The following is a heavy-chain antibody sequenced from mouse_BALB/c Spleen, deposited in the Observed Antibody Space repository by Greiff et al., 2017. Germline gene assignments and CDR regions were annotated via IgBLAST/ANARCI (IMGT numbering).Heavy chain of an antibody. Sequence: QVQLQQPGAELVKPGASVKLSCKASGYTFTSYWMHWVKQRPGQGLEWIGEINPSNGRTNYNEKFKSKATLTVDKSSSTAYMQLSSLTSEDSAVYYCARYGYGYAMDYWGQGTSVTVSS. D-gene: IGHD2-2*01. CDR2: INPSNGRT. J-gene: IGHJ4*01. CDR1: GYTFTSYW. V-gene: IGHV1S81*02. CDR3: ARYGYGYAMDY.